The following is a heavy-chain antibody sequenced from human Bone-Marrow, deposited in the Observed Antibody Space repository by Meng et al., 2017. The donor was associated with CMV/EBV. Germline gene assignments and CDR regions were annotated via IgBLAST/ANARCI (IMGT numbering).Heavy chain of an antibody. CDR3: ARGASRGRYYDFTFDY. V-gene: IGHV4-34*01. CDR2: INHSGST. Sequence: SETLSLTCAVYGGSFSGYYWSWIRQPPGKGLEWIGEINHSGSTNYNPSLKSRVTISVDTSKNQFSLKLSSVTAADTAVYYCARGASRGRYYDFTFDYCGQGTLVTVSS. CDR1: GGSFSGYY. D-gene: IGHD3-3*01. J-gene: IGHJ4*02.